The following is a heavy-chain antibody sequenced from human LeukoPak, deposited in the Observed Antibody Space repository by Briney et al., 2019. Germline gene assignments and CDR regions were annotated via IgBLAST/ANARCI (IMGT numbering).Heavy chain of an antibody. V-gene: IGHV3-23*01. CDR2: ISGSGSGGST. CDR1: GFTFSGSA. J-gene: IGHJ4*02. CDR3: AKSGYNRFAY. D-gene: IGHD5-24*01. Sequence: GGSLRLSCAASGFTFSGSAMSWVRQAPGKGLEWVSNISGSGSGGSTYYADSVKGRFTISRDNSKNTLYLQMNSLRAEDTAVYYCAKSGYNRFAYWGQGTLVTVSS.